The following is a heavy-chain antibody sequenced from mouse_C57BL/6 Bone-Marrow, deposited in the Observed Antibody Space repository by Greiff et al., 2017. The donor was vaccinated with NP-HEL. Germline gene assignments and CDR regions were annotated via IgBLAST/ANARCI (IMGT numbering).Heavy chain of an antibody. Sequence: QVQLQQPGAELVMPGASVKLSCKASGYTFTSYWMHWVKQRPGQGLEWIGEIDPSDSYTNYNQKFKGKSTLTVDKSSSTAYMQLRSLTSEDSAVYDCASEAITTVVAHGYFDDGGTGTTVTVSA. D-gene: IGHD1-1*01. V-gene: IGHV1-69*01. CDR1: GYTFTSYW. CDR2: IDPSDSYT. CDR3: ASEAITTVVAHGYFDD. J-gene: IGHJ1*03.